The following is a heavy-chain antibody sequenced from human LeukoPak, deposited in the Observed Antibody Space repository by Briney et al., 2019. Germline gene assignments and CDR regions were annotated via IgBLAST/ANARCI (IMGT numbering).Heavy chain of an antibody. CDR3: ARGPLSGYEDY. CDR2: ISYDGSNK. CDR1: GFTFSSFG. V-gene: IGHV3-30*03. J-gene: IGHJ4*02. Sequence: PGGSLRLSCAVSGFTFSSFGMHWVRQAPGKGLEWVAVISYDGSNKYYGDSVKGRFTISRDNSNNTLYLQMNSLRGEDTAVYYCARGPLSGYEDYWGQGTLVTVSS. D-gene: IGHD5-12*01.